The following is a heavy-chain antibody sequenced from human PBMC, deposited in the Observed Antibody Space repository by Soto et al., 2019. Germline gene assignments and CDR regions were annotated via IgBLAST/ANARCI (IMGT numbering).Heavy chain of an antibody. CDR1: GFSLSTTGVG. J-gene: IGHJ4*02. Sequence: QITLKESGPTLVKPTQTLTLTCTFSGFSLSTTGVGVGWIRQPPGKALEWLALIYWDDDKRYSPSLKSRLTIXKXPXXNQVVLTVPNIDPGDTAKYYCGHSREGSSWIYFAYWGQGSLVTVSS. D-gene: IGHD6-13*01. CDR2: IYWDDDK. V-gene: IGHV2-5*02. CDR3: GHSREGSSWIYFAY.